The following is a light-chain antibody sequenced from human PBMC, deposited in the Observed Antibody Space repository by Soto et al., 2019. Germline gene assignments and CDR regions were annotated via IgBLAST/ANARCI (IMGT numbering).Light chain of an antibody. V-gene: IGLV2-23*01. CDR2: EDS. CDR3: CSYAGSSTFYV. J-gene: IGLJ1*01. Sequence: QSVLTQPASVSGSPGQSITISCTGTSSEVGSYNLVSWYQQHPGKAPKLMIYEDSKRPSGVSNRFSGSKSGSTASLTISGLQAEDEADYYCCSYAGSSTFYVFGTGTKVTVL. CDR1: SSEVGSYNL.